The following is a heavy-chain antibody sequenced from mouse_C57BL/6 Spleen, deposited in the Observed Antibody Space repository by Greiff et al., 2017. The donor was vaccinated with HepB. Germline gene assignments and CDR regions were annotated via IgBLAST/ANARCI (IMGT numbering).Heavy chain of an antibody. CDR1: GFTFRDYY. D-gene: IGHD1-1*01. CDR3: ARESTTVVAFDY. J-gene: IGHJ2*01. V-gene: IGHV5-16*01. CDR2: INYDGSST. Sequence: EVMLVESEGGLVQPGSSMKLSCTASGFTFRDYYMAWVRQVPEKGLEWVANINYDGSSTYYLDSLKSRFIISRDNAKNILYLQMSSLKSEDTATYYCARESTTVVAFDYWGQGTTLTVSS.